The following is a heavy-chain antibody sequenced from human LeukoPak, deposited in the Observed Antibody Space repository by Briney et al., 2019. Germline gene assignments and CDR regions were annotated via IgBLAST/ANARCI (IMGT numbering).Heavy chain of an antibody. J-gene: IGHJ4*02. CDR3: ARGPITFGGVTNYFDY. CDR1: GFTFSSYG. Sequence: PGRSLRLSCAASGFTFSSYGMHWVRQAPGKGLEWVAVIWYDGSNKYYADSVKGRFTISRDNSKNTLYLQMNSLRAEDTAVYYCARGPITFGGVTNYFDYWGQGTLVTVSS. D-gene: IGHD3-16*01. CDR2: IWYDGSNK. V-gene: IGHV3-33*01.